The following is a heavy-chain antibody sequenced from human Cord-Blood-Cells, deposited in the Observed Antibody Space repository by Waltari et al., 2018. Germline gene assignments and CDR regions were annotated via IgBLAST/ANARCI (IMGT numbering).Heavy chain of an antibody. CDR2: INHSART. D-gene: IGHD3-16*01. CDR1: GGSFSGYY. J-gene: IGHJ6*03. V-gene: IGHV4-34*01. Sequence: QVQLQQWGAGLLKPSETLSLTCAVYGGSFSGYYWSWIRQPPGKGLEGIGEINHSARTNSNPSLKCRVTISVDTSKNQFSRKLSSVTAADTAVYYCARRPTPAGLRGGYMDVWGKGTTVTVSS. CDR3: ARRPTPAGLRGGYMDV.